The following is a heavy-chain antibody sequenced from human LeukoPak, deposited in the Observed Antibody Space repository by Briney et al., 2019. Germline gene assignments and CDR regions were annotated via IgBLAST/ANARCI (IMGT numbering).Heavy chain of an antibody. V-gene: IGHV3-23*01. CDR3: ARYDFRGNY. Sequence: GGSLRLSCAASGFTFSSYAMSWLRQAPGEGREWVSAISGSGGSTYYADSVKGRFTISRDNSKNTLYLQMNSLRAEDTAVYYCARYDFRGNYWGQGTLVTVSS. J-gene: IGHJ4*02. CDR1: GFTFSSYA. CDR2: ISGSGGST. D-gene: IGHD3-3*01.